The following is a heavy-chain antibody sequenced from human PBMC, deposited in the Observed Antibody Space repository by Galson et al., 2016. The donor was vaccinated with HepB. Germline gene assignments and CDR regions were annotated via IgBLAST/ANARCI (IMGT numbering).Heavy chain of an antibody. CDR2: VYHNGST. CDR3: ATARQAQVRELYDY. CDR1: GGSISSSNW. Sequence: SETLSLTCAVSGGSISSSNWWTWVRQPPGKGLEWIGEVYHNGSTSYTPSLKSRVTISLDKSKNQFSLKLNSVTAADTAVYYCATARQAQVRELYDYWGQGTLVTVSS. V-gene: IGHV4-4*02. D-gene: IGHD3-10*01. J-gene: IGHJ4*02.